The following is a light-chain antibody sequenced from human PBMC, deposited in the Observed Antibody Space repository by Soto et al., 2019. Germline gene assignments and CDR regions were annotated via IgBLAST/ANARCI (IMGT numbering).Light chain of an antibody. CDR1: SSDVGSYNL. CDR2: EGS. V-gene: IGLV2-23*01. Sequence: QSVLTQPASVSGSPGQSNTISCTGTSSDVGSYNLVSWYQQHPGKATKLMIYEGSKRPSGVSNRFSGSKSGNTASLIISGLQAEDEADYYCCSYAGSSTFYVFGTGTKVTVL. CDR3: CSYAGSSTFYV. J-gene: IGLJ1*01.